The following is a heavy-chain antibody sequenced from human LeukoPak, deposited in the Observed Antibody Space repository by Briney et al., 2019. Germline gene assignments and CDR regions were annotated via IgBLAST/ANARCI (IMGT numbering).Heavy chain of an antibody. D-gene: IGHD2-2*01. J-gene: IGHJ5*02. CDR2: IYYSGST. CDR1: GGSISSSSYY. CDR3: ASGGYCSSTACYPNWFDP. V-gene: IGHV4-39*07. Sequence: SETLSLTCTVSGGSISSSSYYWGWIRQPPGEGLEWIGSIYYSGSTYYNPSLKSRVTISVDTSKNLFSLKLTSVTAADTAVYYCASGGYCSSTACYPNWFDPWGQGTLVTVSS.